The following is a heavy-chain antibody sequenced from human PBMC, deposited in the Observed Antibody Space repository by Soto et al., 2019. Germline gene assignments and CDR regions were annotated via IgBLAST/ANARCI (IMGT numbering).Heavy chain of an antibody. CDR2: INHSGST. V-gene: IGHV4-34*01. J-gene: IGHJ4*02. CDR1: GGSFSGYY. CDR3: ARSGYSGYDY. Sequence: QVQLQQWGAGLLKPSETLSLTCAVYGGSFSGYYWSWIRRPPGKGLEWIGEINHSGSTNYNPSLKSRVTISVDTSKNQFSLKLSSVTAADTAVYYCARSGYSGYDYWGQGTLVPVSS. D-gene: IGHD5-12*01.